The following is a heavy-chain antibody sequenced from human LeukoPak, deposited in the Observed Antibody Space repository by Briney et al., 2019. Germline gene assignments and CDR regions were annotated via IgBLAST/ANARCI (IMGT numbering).Heavy chain of an antibody. CDR2: INSDGSSR. Sequence: GGSLRLSCAASGFTFSNYCMHWLRQSPGKGLVWVSRINSDGSSRNYADSVKGRFTISRDNAKNTLYLQMNSLRAEDTAVYYCAKDMYYYGSGSSHFDYWGQGTLVTVSS. J-gene: IGHJ4*02. D-gene: IGHD3-10*01. CDR3: AKDMYYYGSGSSHFDY. CDR1: GFTFSNYC. V-gene: IGHV3-74*01.